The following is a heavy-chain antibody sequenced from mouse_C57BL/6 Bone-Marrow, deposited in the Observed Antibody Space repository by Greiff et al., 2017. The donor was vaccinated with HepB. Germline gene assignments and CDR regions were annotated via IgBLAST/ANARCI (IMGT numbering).Heavy chain of an antibody. Sequence: QVHVKQPGAELVMPGASVKLSCKASGYTFTSYWMHWVKQRPGQGLEWIGEIDPSDSYTNYNQKFKGKSTLTVDKSSSTAYMQLSSLTSEDSAVYYCAVIYYYGSSYFDYWGQGTTLTVSS. CDR1: GYTFTSYW. V-gene: IGHV1-69*01. J-gene: IGHJ2*01. D-gene: IGHD1-1*01. CDR2: IDPSDSYT. CDR3: AVIYYYGSSYFDY.